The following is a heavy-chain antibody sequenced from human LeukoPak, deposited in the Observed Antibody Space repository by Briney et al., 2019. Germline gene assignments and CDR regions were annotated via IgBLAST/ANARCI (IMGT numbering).Heavy chain of an antibody. Sequence: GGSLRLSCAASGFILSDYYMSWIRQAPGKGLEWVAYISTNDRTTYYADSVKGRFTISRDNAMNSLYLQMNSLRAEDTAVYYCARGEGFGELPDYWGQGTLVTVSS. J-gene: IGHJ4*02. CDR2: ISTNDRTT. CDR1: GFILSDYY. V-gene: IGHV3-11*04. CDR3: ARGEGFGELPDY. D-gene: IGHD3-10*01.